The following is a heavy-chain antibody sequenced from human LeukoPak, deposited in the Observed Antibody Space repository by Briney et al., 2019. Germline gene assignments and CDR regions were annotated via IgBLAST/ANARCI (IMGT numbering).Heavy chain of an antibody. CDR3: ASFRQQLVPNLDY. V-gene: IGHV3-48*04. CDR2: ISSSSSTI. D-gene: IGHD6-13*01. CDR1: GFTFSSYS. Sequence: GGSLRLSCAASGFTFSSYSMNWVRQAPGKGLEWVSYISSSSSTIYYADSVKGRFTISRDNAKNSLYLQMNSLRAEDTAVYYCASFRQQLVPNLDYWGQGTLVTVSS. J-gene: IGHJ4*02.